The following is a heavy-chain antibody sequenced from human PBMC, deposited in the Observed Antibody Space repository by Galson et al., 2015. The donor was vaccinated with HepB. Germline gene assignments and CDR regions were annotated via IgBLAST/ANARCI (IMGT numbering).Heavy chain of an antibody. J-gene: IGHJ3*01. V-gene: IGHV4-34*01. CDR1: AAFFSDFF. D-gene: IGHD3-9*01. CDR3: VRHRVDDRFAAFDV. CDR2: IRRNGAT. Sequence: SETLSLTCNVNAAFFSDFFHNWIRQSPYKGLEWIGEIRRNGATYYNPSLRSRVTISVDTSNNQVFLKMTSVTAADTAVYFCVRHRVDDRFAAFDVWGRGTVVTVSS.